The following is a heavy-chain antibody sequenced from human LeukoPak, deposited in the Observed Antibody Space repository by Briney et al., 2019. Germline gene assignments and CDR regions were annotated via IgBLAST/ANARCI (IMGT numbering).Heavy chain of an antibody. D-gene: IGHD3-22*01. CDR2: ISSSSSYI. CDR1: GFTFSSYS. CDR3: ARDASVRPYYYDSSGYYGTSGAFDI. V-gene: IGHV3-21*01. Sequence: GGSLRLSCAASGFTFSSYSMNWVRQAPGKGLEWVSSISSSSSYIYYADSVKGRFTISRDNAKKSLYLQMNSLRAEDTAVYYCARDASVRPYYYDSSGYYGTSGAFDIWGQGTMVTVSS. J-gene: IGHJ3*02.